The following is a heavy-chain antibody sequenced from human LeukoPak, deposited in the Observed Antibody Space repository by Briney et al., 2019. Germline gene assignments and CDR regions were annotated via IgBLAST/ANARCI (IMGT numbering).Heavy chain of an antibody. V-gene: IGHV3-13*01. J-gene: IGHJ6*02. CDR3: ARAGVRMVRGVRPSYGMDV. Sequence: GGSLRLSCAASGFTFSSYDMHWVRQAPGKGLEWVSAIGTAGDTYYPGSVKGRFTISRENAKNSLYLQMNSLRAGDTAVYYCARAGVRMVRGVRPSYGMDVWGQGTTVTVSS. D-gene: IGHD3-10*01. CDR1: GFTFSSYD. CDR2: IGTAGDT.